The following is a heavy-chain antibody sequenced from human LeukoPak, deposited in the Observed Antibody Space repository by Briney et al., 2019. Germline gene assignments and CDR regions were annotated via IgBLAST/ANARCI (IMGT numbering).Heavy chain of an antibody. Sequence: GGSLRLSCTTSKFTFNSYGMTWVRQAPGKGLEWVSAISGSGGSTYYADSVKGRFTISRDNSKNTLYLQMNSLRAEDTAVYYCAKWGDQLLNYWGQGTLVTVSS. CDR2: ISGSGGST. J-gene: IGHJ4*02. D-gene: IGHD2-2*01. CDR1: KFTFNSYG. V-gene: IGHV3-23*01. CDR3: AKWGDQLLNY.